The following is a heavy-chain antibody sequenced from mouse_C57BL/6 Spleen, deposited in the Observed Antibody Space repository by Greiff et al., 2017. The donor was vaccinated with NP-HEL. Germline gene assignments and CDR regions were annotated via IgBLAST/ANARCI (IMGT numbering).Heavy chain of an antibody. CDR3: ARGGATRYFDV. V-gene: IGHV1-7*01. CDR1: GYTFTSYW. CDR2: INPSSGYT. D-gene: IGHD1-1*01. Sequence: QVQLKQSGAELAKPGASVKLSCKAPGYTFTSYWMHWVKQRPGQGLEWIGYINPSSGYTKYNQKFKDKATLTADKSSSTADMQLSSLTYEDSAVYYCARGGATRYFDVWGTGTTVTVSS. J-gene: IGHJ1*03.